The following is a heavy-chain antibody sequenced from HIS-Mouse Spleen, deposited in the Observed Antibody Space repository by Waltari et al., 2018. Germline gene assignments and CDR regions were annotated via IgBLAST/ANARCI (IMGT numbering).Heavy chain of an antibody. D-gene: IGHD6-13*01. CDR3: AREIPYSSSWYDWYFDL. V-gene: IGHV4-39*07. CDR1: GGSISSSSYY. J-gene: IGHJ2*01. CDR2: IYYSGST. Sequence: QLQLQESGPGLVTPSETLSLTCTVSGGSISSSSYYWGCIRHPPGKGLEWIGSIYYSGSTYYNPSLKSRVTISVDTSKNQFSLKLSSVTAADTAVYYCAREIPYSSSWYDWYFDLWGRGTLVTVSS.